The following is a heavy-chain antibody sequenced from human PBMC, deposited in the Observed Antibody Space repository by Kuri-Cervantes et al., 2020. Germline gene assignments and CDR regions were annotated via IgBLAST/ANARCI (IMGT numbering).Heavy chain of an antibody. CDR1: GFTFSSYW. CDR3: ARDRYQLLLTPKGAWFDP. Sequence: GESLKISCAASGFTFSSYWMSWVRQAPGKGLEWVANIKQDGSEKYYVDSVKGRFTISRDNAKNSLYLQVNSLRAEDTAVYYCARDRYQLLLTPKGAWFDPWGQGTLVTVSS. CDR2: IKQDGSEK. V-gene: IGHV3-7*01. D-gene: IGHD2-2*01. J-gene: IGHJ5*02.